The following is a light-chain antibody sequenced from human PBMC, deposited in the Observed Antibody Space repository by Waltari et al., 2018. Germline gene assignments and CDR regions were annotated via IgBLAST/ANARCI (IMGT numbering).Light chain of an antibody. CDR3: QQRSNWPPPFT. V-gene: IGKV3-11*01. CDR1: QSVSTY. CDR2: DAS. Sequence: EIVLTQSPATLSLSPGERATLSCRASQSVSTYLAWYQQKPSQAPRLLIYDASNRGTGIPARFSGSGSGTDFTLTISSLAPEDFAVYYCQQRSNWPPPFTFGPGTKVDIK. J-gene: IGKJ3*01.